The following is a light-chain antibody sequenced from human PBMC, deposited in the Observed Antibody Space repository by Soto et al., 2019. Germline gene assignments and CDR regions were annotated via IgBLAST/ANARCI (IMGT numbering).Light chain of an antibody. V-gene: IGKV3D-15*01. J-gene: IGKJ4*01. CDR3: QQYNNWHPLT. CDR1: QSVSSY. CDR2: DAS. Sequence: ELEFTQSPGTLSLSPGARATLSCRASQSVSSYLAWYQQKPGQAPRLLIYDASTRATGIPARFSGSGSGTEFTLTISSLQSKDFVVYYCQQYNNWHPLTFGGGTKVDIK.